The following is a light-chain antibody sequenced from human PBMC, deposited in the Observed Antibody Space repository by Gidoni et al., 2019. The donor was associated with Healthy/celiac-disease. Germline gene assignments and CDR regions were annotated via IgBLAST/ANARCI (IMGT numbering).Light chain of an antibody. CDR3: QPYYSTPYT. J-gene: IGKJ2*01. Sequence: DIGMTKSPDALAVSLGERATINCKSSQSVLYSSNNKYYLAWYQQKPGQPPKLLIYWASTRESGVPDRFSGSGSGTDFTLTISSLQAEDVAVYYCQPYYSTPYTFGQGTKLEIK. V-gene: IGKV4-1*01. CDR2: WAS. CDR1: QSVLYSSNNKYY.